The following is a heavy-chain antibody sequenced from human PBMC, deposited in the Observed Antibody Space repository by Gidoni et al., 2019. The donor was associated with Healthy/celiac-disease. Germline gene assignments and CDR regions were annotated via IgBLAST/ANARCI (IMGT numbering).Heavy chain of an antibody. CDR1: GFTFSSYE. V-gene: IGHV3-48*03. CDR3: ARGHDFWSGYPDY. CDR2: ISSSGSTI. J-gene: IGHJ4*02. Sequence: HHGGSLRLSCAASGFTFSSYEMNWVRQAPGKGLEWVSYISSSGSTIYYADSVKGRFTISRDNAKNSLYLQMNSLRAEDTAVYYCARGHDFWSGYPDYWGQGTLVTVSS. D-gene: IGHD3-3*01.